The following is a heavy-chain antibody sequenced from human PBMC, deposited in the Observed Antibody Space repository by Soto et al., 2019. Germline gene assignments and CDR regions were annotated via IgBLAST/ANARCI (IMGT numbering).Heavy chain of an antibody. CDR1: GFTFGSYA. D-gene: IGHD1-26*01. J-gene: IGHJ4*02. V-gene: IGHV3-23*01. CDR2: VTYSGANT. Sequence: EVHLLESGGGLVQPGGSLRLSCAASGFTFGSYAMSWVRQAPGKGLEWVSLVTYSGANTYYAGSVTGRFTISRDNSRNTLYLQMSSLRVEDTAVYYCATPPLSTGGYSSFDSWGRGTLVTVSS. CDR3: ATPPLSTGGYSSFDS.